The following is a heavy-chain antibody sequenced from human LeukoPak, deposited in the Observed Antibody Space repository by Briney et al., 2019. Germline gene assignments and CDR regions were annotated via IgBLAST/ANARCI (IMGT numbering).Heavy chain of an antibody. Sequence: GGSLRLSCAASGFPFDVQTMSWVRQAPGKGLDWVASMRGDGTEIYHVDSVKGRFTISRDNPKNSLYLQMNSLRGEDTAVYYCARGGATRGRFENWGQGTLVIVSS. V-gene: IGHV3-7*01. CDR2: MRGDGTEI. CDR1: GFPFDVQT. CDR3: ARGGATRGRFEN. J-gene: IGHJ4*02. D-gene: IGHD1-26*01.